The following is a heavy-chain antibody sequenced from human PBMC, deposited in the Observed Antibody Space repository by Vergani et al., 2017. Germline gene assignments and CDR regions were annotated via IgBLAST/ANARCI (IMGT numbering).Heavy chain of an antibody. V-gene: IGHV3-49*04. CDR2: IRNKAYGGTT. J-gene: IGHJ4*02. Sequence: EVQMVEAGGGLVPPGRALRLSRAASGFPLGEYGMTRVRQAPGKGLEWVAFIRNKAYGGTTEYAASVKGRFTISRDDSKRLAYLQLSGLKTEDTAVYFCSRGRGYSFGYSDYWGQGTLVTVSS. D-gene: IGHD5-18*01. CDR3: SRGRGYSFGYSDY. CDR1: GFPLGEYG.